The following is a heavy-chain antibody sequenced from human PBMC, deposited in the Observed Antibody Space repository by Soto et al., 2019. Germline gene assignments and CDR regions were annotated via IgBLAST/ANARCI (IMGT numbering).Heavy chain of an antibody. CDR2: IYWNDDK. J-gene: IGHJ3*02. CDR3: AHRLVAFIEGEAFDI. Sequence: QITLKESGPTLVKPTQTLTLTCTFSGFSLSTSGVGVGWIRQPPGKALEWLALIYWNDDKRYSPSLKSRLTINKDTSKNQVVLTMTNMDPVDTATYYCAHRLVAFIEGEAFDIWGQGTMVTVSS. D-gene: IGHD2-15*01. V-gene: IGHV2-5*01. CDR1: GFSLSTSGVG.